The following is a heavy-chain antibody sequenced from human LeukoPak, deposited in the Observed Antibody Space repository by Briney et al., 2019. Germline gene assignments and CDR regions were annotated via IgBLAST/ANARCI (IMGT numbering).Heavy chain of an antibody. J-gene: IGHJ4*02. CDR2: ISYDGSNK. CDR1: GFTFSSYG. CDR3: AKVYGSGIDY. D-gene: IGHD3-10*01. V-gene: IGHV3-30*18. Sequence: PGRSLRLSCAASGFTFSSYGMHWVRQAPGKGLEWVAVISYDGSNKYCADSVKGRFTISRDNSKNTLYLQMNSLRAEDTAVYYCAKVYGSGIDYWGQGTLVTVSS.